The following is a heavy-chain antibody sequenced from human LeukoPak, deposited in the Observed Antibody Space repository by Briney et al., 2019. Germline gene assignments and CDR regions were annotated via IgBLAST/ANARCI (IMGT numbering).Heavy chain of an antibody. D-gene: IGHD1-26*01. CDR3: TRESGSYHGNDY. CDR1: GYTFTSYD. Sequence: ASVKVSCKASGYTFTSYDINWVRQATGQGLEWMGRINPNSGGTNYAQKLQGRVTITGDTSISTAYMELSSLRSDDTAVYYCTRESGSYHGNDYWGQGTLVTVSS. V-gene: IGHV1-2*06. J-gene: IGHJ4*02. CDR2: INPNSGGT.